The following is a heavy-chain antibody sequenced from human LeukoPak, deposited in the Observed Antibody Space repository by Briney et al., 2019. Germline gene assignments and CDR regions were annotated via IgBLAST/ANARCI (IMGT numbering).Heavy chain of an antibody. V-gene: IGHV4-59*12. J-gene: IGHJ4*02. CDR2: IYYSGST. CDR1: GGSISSYY. D-gene: IGHD2-2*01. Sequence: SETLSLTCTVSGGSISSYYWSWIRQPPGKGLEWIGYIYYSGSTYYNPSLKSRVTISVDTSKNQFSLKLSSVTAADTAVYYCARVVRGGVVPAAIYFDYWGQGTLVTVSS. CDR3: ARVVRGGVVPAAIYFDY.